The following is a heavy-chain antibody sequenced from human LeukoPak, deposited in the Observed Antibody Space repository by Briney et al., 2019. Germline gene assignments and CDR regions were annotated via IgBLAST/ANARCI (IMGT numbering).Heavy chain of an antibody. CDR3: SRIGFDWLLRDYYFVY. CDR1: GVSICGYY. V-gene: IGHV4-59*01. Sequence: SETLSLTCTVSGVSICGYYWRWLRQPPGKELEWIGYAYYSERTNYNPSLKSRVTITVDTSKNQFSLKLSSVTAADTAVYYCSRIGFDWLLRDYYFVYRGQGTLVTVSS. J-gene: IGHJ4*02. D-gene: IGHD3-9*01. CDR2: AYYSERT.